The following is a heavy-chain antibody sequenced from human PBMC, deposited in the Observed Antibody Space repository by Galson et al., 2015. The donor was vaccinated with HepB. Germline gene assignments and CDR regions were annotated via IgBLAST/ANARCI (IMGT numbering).Heavy chain of an antibody. Sequence: SVKVSCKASGYTFTSYGISWVRQAPGQGLGWMGWINPYNGNTNYAQKLQGRVTMTTDTSTSTVYMELRSLRSDDTAVYYCARVGWLQPLFDYWGQGSLVTVSS. CDR1: GYTFTSYG. J-gene: IGHJ4*02. D-gene: IGHD5-24*01. CDR3: ARVGWLQPLFDY. CDR2: INPYNGNT. V-gene: IGHV1-18*01.